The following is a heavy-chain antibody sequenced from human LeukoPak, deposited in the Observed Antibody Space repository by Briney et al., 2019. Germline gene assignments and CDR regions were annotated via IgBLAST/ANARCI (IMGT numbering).Heavy chain of an antibody. J-gene: IGHJ5*02. D-gene: IGHD2-15*01. CDR2: ISAYNGNT. CDR3: ASRGCGGSSCYANWFDP. CDR1: GYTFTSYG. Sequence: ASVKVSCKASGYTFTSYGITWVRQAPGQGLEWMGWISAYNGNTNYAQKLQGRVTMTTDTSTSTAYMELRSLRSDDTAVYYCASRGCGGSSCYANWFDPWGQGTLVIVSS. V-gene: IGHV1-18*01.